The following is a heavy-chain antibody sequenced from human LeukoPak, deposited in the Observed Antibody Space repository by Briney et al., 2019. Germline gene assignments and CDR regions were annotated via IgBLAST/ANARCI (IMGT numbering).Heavy chain of an antibody. CDR1: GFSCSTSGAG. CDR3: AHIHRVAGPFDY. V-gene: IGHV2-5*02. J-gene: IGHJ4*02. CDR2: ISCDDDK. D-gene: IGHD6-19*01. Sequence: SGPTLGNPSQTLTLTCTFSGFSCSTSGAGVGWIRHPPGNALEWLAHISCDDDKRYSPSLKSRLHTTKDTSKNQVLLTMTNMDPVDTATYYCAHIHRVAGPFDYWRQGTLVTVSS.